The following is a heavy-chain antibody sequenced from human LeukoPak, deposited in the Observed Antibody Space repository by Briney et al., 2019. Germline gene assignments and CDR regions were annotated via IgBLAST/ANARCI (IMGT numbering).Heavy chain of an antibody. V-gene: IGHV3-23*01. CDR3: AKGNAYCGGDCYSYYYYGMDV. J-gene: IGHJ6*02. Sequence: GGSLRLSCAASGFTFSSYAMSWVRQAPGKGLEWVSAISGSGGSTYYADSVKGRFTISRGNSKNTLYLQMNSLRAEDTAVYYCAKGNAYCGGDCYSYYYYGMDVWGQGTTVTVSS. D-gene: IGHD2-21*02. CDR1: GFTFSSYA. CDR2: ISGSGGST.